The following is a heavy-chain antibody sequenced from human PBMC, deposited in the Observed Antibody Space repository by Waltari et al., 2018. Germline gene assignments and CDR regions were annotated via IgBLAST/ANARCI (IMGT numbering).Heavy chain of an antibody. Sequence: DVRLVQSGAELKTPGESLTIACQASGYTFSHYWTSGVRHLPGKGLEWMGKIDPADSETNYRPSFQGHVIISADKSSSTASLHWSSLKASDSATYYCARENYYDSSGFSVSWGQGTLVTVSS. D-gene: IGHD3-22*01. CDR1: GYTFSHYW. V-gene: IGHV5-10-1*03. CDR2: IDPADSET. CDR3: ARENYYDSSGFSVS. J-gene: IGHJ5*02.